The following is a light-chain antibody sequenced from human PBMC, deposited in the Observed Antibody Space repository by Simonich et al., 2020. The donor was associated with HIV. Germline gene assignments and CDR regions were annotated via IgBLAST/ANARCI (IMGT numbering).Light chain of an antibody. Sequence: DIQMTQYPSSLSASVGDRVTITCRASQGISNSLAWYQQKPGKAPKLLIYKASSLESGVPSRFSGSGSGTEFTLTISSLQPDDFATYYCQQYNSYSITFGQGTRLEIK. CDR1: QGISNS. J-gene: IGKJ5*01. CDR2: KAS. V-gene: IGKV1-5*03. CDR3: QQYNSYSIT.